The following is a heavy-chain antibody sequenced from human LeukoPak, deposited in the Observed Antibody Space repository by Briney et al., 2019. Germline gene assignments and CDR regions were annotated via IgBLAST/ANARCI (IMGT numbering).Heavy chain of an antibody. J-gene: IGHJ4*02. V-gene: IGHV3-11*06. CDR1: GFTFRDYY. CDR3: ARVQKGANNYGLDY. CDR2: IGSSSIYT. Sequence: GGSLILSCAASGFTFRDYYMSWIRQAPGKGLEWASHIGSSSIYTNYADSVKGRFTISRDNAKNSLYLQMNSLRAEDTAVYYCARVQKGANNYGLDYWGQGALVTVSS. D-gene: IGHD5-18*01.